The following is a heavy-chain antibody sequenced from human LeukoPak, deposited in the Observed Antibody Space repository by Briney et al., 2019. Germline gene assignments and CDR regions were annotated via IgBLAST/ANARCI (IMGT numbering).Heavy chain of an antibody. V-gene: IGHV4-4*07. J-gene: IGHJ6*03. Sequence: SETLSLTCTVSGVSISSYYWSWIRQPAGKGLEWIGRIYTSGSTNYNPSLKSRVTMSVDTSKNQFSLKPSSVTAADTAVYYCARGLESTEGYYYYYMDVWGKGTTVTVSS. D-gene: IGHD2-8*02. CDR3: ARGLESTEGYYYYYMDV. CDR1: GVSISSYY. CDR2: IYTSGST.